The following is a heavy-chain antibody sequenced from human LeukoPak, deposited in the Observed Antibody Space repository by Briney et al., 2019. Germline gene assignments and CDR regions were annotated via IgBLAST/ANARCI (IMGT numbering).Heavy chain of an antibody. D-gene: IGHD5-12*01. Sequence: SVKVPCKASGGTFSSYAISWVRQAPGQGLEWMGGIIPIFGTASYAQKFQGRVTITADESTSTAYMELSSLRSKDTAVYYCAREGSGYDSVAFDIWGQGTMVTVSS. J-gene: IGHJ3*02. V-gene: IGHV1-69*13. CDR3: AREGSGYDSVAFDI. CDR2: IIPIFGTA. CDR1: GGTFSSYA.